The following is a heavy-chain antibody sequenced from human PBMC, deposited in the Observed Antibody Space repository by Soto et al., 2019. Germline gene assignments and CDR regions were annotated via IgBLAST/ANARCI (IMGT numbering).Heavy chain of an antibody. V-gene: IGHV3-21*01. Sequence: GGSLRLSCAASGFTFSSCSMNWVRQAPGKGLEWVSSISSSSSYIYYADSVKGRFTISRDNAKNSLYLQMNSLRAEDTAVYYCAREVTYYYDSSGYGFDYWGQGTLVTVSS. J-gene: IGHJ4*02. CDR2: ISSSSSYI. CDR1: GFTFSSCS. D-gene: IGHD3-22*01. CDR3: AREVTYYYDSSGYGFDY.